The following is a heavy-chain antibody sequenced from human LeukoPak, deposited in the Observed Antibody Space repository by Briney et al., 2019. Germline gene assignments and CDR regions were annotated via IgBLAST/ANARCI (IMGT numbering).Heavy chain of an antibody. Sequence: PGGSLRLSCAASGFTFSKYVMSWVRQAPGKVLEWVSYIDGSGGSTNYADSVKGRFTISRDNSKNTLYLQMNSLRVEDTALYYCARGRGYSYGAPDYWGQGTLVTVSS. V-gene: IGHV3-23*01. CDR2: IDGSGGST. CDR1: GFTFSKYV. D-gene: IGHD5-18*01. CDR3: ARGRGYSYGAPDY. J-gene: IGHJ4*02.